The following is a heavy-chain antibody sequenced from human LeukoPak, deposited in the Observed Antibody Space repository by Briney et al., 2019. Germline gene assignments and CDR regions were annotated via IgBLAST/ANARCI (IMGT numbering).Heavy chain of an antibody. CDR2: ISASGGDT. CDR1: GLTFSSYS. D-gene: IGHD6-13*01. Sequence: GGSLRLSCVVSGLTFSSYSMSWVRQAPGKGLEWVSGISASGGDTRYPDSVKGRFTISRDNSKNTLFLQMNSLRVEDTAMYYCAKDAAGPEYWGQGTRVTVSS. V-gene: IGHV3-23*01. CDR3: AKDAAGPEY. J-gene: IGHJ4*02.